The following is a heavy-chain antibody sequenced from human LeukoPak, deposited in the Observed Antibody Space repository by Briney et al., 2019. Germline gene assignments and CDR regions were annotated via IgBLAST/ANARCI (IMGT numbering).Heavy chain of an antibody. V-gene: IGHV4-30-2*01. CDR1: GGSISSGGYS. D-gene: IGHD2-15*01. J-gene: IGHJ4*02. CDR2: IYHSGST. Sequence: SQTLSLTCAVSGGSISSGGYSWSRIRQPPGKGLEWIGYIYHSGSTYYNPSLRSRVTISVDRSKNQFSLKLSSVTAADTAVYYCARGPYCSGGSCPLYFDYWGQGTLVTVSS. CDR3: ARGPYCSGGSCPLYFDY.